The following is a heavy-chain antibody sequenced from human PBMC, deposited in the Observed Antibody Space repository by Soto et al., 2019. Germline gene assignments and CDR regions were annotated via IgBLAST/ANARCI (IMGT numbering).Heavy chain of an antibody. J-gene: IGHJ6*02. CDR1: GGSISSSNW. Sequence: QVQLQESGPGLVKPSGTLSLTCAVSGGSISSSNWWSWVRQPPGKGLEWIGEIYHSGSTNYNPSLKSXXTXSXXKSKNQFSLKLSSVTAADTAVYYCASHKLGHGMDVWGQGTTVTVSS. CDR3: ASHKLGHGMDV. CDR2: IYHSGST. V-gene: IGHV4-4*02.